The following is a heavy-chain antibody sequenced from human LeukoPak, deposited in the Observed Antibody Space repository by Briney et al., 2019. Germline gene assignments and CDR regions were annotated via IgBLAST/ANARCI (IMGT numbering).Heavy chain of an antibody. V-gene: IGHV4-4*07. CDR2: IYTSGST. J-gene: IGHJ6*03. CDR1: GGPISSYY. CDR3: ARSIVVVPAAPDYYMDV. Sequence: SETLSLTCTVSGGPISSYYRSWIRQPAGKGLEWIGRIYTSGSTNYNPSLKSRVTMAVDTSKNQFSLKLSSVTAADTAVYYCARSIVVVPAAPDYYMDVWGKGTTVTVSS. D-gene: IGHD2-2*01.